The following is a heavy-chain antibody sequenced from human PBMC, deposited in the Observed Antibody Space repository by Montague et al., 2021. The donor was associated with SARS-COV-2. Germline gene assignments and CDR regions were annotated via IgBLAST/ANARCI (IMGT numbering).Heavy chain of an antibody. V-gene: IGHV4-39*07. CDR3: ARGNRIAVAGTDFDY. CDR1: GGSISTSPYF. CDR2: IYYSGST. D-gene: IGHD6-19*01. J-gene: IGHJ4*02. Sequence: SETLSLTCTVSGGSISTSPYFWGWIRQPPGKGLEWIGSIYYSGSTYYNPSLKSRVAISIDTSENQFSLKLSPGTAADTAVYYCARGNRIAVAGTDFDYWGQGTLVTVSS.